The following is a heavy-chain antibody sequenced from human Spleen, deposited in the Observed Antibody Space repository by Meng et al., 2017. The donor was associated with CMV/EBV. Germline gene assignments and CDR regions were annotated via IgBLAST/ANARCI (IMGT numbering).Heavy chain of an antibody. CDR3: ATISRAAGFGY. J-gene: IGHJ4*02. CDR1: GVEVGTYA. V-gene: IGHV3-23*01. CDR2: ISGTGRDT. D-gene: IGHD3-3*01. Sequence: CATSGVEVGTYALSWVRQAPGKGLQWVSAISGTGRDTYYADSVKGRFTISRDRSKSAVDLQMNSLTVDDTAVYYCATISRAAGFGYWGQGTLVTVSS.